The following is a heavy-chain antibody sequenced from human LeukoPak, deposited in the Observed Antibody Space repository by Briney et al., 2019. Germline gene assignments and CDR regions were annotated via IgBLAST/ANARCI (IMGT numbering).Heavy chain of an antibody. Sequence: GESLKISCQDSGYRFPNFWLTWVRQLPGKGLEWMGRIDPSDSFINYNPSFQGHVTISADKSSNTAYLQWSSLKASGTAVYYCARQPPRGYNSAWFDSWGQGTLVTVSS. CDR3: ARQPPRGYNSAWFDS. J-gene: IGHJ5*01. CDR1: GYRFPNFW. V-gene: IGHV5-10-1*01. D-gene: IGHD6-19*01. CDR2: IDPSDSFI.